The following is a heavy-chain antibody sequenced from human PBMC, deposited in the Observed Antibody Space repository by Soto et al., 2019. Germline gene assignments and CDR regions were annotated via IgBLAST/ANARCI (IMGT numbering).Heavy chain of an antibody. CDR3: ARATIVLVPAAMVSHWFDP. V-gene: IGHV4-30-4*01. CDR1: GGSISSGDYY. Sequence: QVQLQESGPGLVKPSQTLSLTCTVSGGSISSGDYYWSWIRQPPGKGLEWIGYIYYSGSTYYNPSLNSRVTISVDTSKNQFSRKLSSVTAADTAVYYCARATIVLVPAAMVSHWFDPWGQGTLVTVSS. D-gene: IGHD2-2*01. J-gene: IGHJ5*02. CDR2: IYYSGST.